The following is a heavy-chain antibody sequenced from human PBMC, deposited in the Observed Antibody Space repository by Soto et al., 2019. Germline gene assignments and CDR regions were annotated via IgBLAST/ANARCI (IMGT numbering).Heavy chain of an antibody. V-gene: IGHV3-30*02. CDR3: AREVYRDYRDNI. Sequence: PGGSLRLSCAASGFDFSRYAMHWVRQAPDKGLEWVTFLWNDGSNEQYADSVKGRFTISRDNSKYTLYLQMNSLREEDTAVYYCAREVYRDYRDNIWGQGTLVTVSS. CDR2: LWNDGSNE. J-gene: IGHJ4*02. D-gene: IGHD4-17*01. CDR1: GFDFSRYA.